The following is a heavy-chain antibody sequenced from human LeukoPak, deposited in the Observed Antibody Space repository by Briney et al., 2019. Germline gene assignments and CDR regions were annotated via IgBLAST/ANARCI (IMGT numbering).Heavy chain of an antibody. V-gene: IGHV3-21*01. J-gene: IGHJ4*02. CDR2: ISSSSSSHI. CDR1: GFTFSNYS. D-gene: IGHD4-17*01. Sequence: KSGGSLRLSCAASGFTFSNYSMNWVRQAPGKGLEWVSCISSSSSSHIYYADSVKGRFTISRDNAKNSLYLQMNSLRGEDTAVYYCARESGDDYAVASDARFDNWGQGTLVTVSS. CDR3: ARESGDDYAVASDARFDN.